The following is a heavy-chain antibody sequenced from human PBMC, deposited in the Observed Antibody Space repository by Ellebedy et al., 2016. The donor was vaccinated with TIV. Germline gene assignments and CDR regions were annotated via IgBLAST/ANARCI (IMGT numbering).Heavy chain of an antibody. V-gene: IGHV3-43*01. Sequence: PGGSLRLSCAASGFTFDDYSMHWVRQAPGKGLEWVSLITWDGSSTSYATSVKGRFTISRDNSKRSLYLQMNSLTTEDTALYYCVKDRRAGYHYFDYWGQGTLVTVSS. J-gene: IGHJ4*02. CDR3: VKDRRAGYHYFDY. CDR2: ITWDGSST. CDR1: GFTFDDYS. D-gene: IGHD3-16*02.